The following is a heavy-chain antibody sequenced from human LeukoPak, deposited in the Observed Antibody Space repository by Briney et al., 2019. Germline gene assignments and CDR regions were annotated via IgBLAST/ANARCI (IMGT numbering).Heavy chain of an antibody. V-gene: IGHV4-38-2*02. CDR1: GYSISSGYY. Sequence: SETLSLTCTVSGYSISSGYYWGWIRQSPGKGLEWIGSIYNSGSTYYNPSLKSRITISVDTSKNQFSLRLRSVTAADTAVYYCARRRGYSSSWFDYWGQGTLVTVSS. CDR3: ARRRGYSSSWFDY. J-gene: IGHJ4*02. D-gene: IGHD6-13*01. CDR2: IYNSGST.